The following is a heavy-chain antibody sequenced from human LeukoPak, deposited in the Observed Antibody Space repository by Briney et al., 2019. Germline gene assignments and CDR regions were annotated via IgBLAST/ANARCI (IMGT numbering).Heavy chain of an antibody. D-gene: IGHD6-13*01. CDR2: IYSAGNT. Sequence: QTGGSLRLSCTVSGFTVSSNSMSWVRQAPGKGLEWVSFIYSAGNTHYSDSVKGRFTISIDNSKNTLYLQMNSLRAEDTAVYYCAREAIAATYYYYYYMDVWGKGTTVTISS. V-gene: IGHV3-53*01. CDR3: AREAIAATYYYYYYMDV. CDR1: GFTVSSNS. J-gene: IGHJ6*03.